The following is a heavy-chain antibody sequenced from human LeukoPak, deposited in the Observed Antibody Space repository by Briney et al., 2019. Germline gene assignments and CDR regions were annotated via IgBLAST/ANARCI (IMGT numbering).Heavy chain of an antibody. Sequence: ASVKVSCKASGYTFTGYYMHWVRQAPGQGLEWMGWINPNSGGTNYAQKFQGRVTMTRDTSISTAYMELSRLRSDDTAVYYCARDPPLYSYYYDSSGYYLDYWGQGTLVTVSP. V-gene: IGHV1-2*02. CDR2: INPNSGGT. CDR3: ARDPPLYSYYYDSSGYYLDY. J-gene: IGHJ4*02. D-gene: IGHD3-22*01. CDR1: GYTFTGYY.